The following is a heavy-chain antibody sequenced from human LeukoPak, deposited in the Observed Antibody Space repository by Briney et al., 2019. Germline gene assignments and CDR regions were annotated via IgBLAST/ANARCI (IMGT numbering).Heavy chain of an antibody. V-gene: IGHV4-34*01. Sequence: SETLSLTCAVYGGSFSGYYWSWIRQPPGKGLEWIGEINHSGSTYYNPSLQSRVTISIDTSKNQFSLKLTSVTAADTAVYYCAKQTGSGLFILPGGQGTLVTVSS. J-gene: IGHJ4*02. CDR1: GGSFSGYY. D-gene: IGHD3/OR15-3a*01. CDR2: INHSGST. CDR3: AKQTGSGLFILP.